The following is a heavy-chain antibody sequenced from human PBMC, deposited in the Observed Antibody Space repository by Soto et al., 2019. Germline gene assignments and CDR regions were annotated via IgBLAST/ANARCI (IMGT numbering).Heavy chain of an antibody. Sequence: ASVKVSCKASGGTFSTYTISWVRQAPGQGLEWMGRIIPILNTVNYAQKFQGRVTITADESTSTAYMELSSLRSEDTAVYYCARDIRYYDSSGYYHDAFDIWGQGTMDTVSS. CDR2: IIPILNTV. CDR1: GGTFSTYT. D-gene: IGHD3-22*01. CDR3: ARDIRYYDSSGYYHDAFDI. V-gene: IGHV1-69*08. J-gene: IGHJ3*02.